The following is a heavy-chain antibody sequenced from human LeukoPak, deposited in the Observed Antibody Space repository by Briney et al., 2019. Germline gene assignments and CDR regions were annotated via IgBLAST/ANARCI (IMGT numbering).Heavy chain of an antibody. V-gene: IGHV3-7*01. D-gene: IGHD3-3*01. CDR2: INPDVTKT. CDR3: ATAPASVDSS. J-gene: IGHJ5*02. Sequence: PGCSLRLSCAHSGFAFPRLWLTWVRQSPGKGLERPANINPDVTKTTYVLSAVGRFAISRDNAHNSMFMFITSLRSEYPAQYYFATAPASVDSSCGQGNLV. CDR1: GFAFPRLW.